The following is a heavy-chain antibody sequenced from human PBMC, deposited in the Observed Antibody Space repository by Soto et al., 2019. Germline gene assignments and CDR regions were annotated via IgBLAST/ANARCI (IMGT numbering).Heavy chain of an antibody. J-gene: IGHJ4*02. CDR3: ATGRLWRYYYDSSGYYPY. CDR2: LDPEDGET. CDR1: GYTLTELS. Sequence: ASVKVSCKVSGYTLTELSMHWVRQAPGKGLEWMGGLDPEDGETIYAQKFQGRVTMTEDTSTDTAHMELSSLRSEDTAVYYCATGRLWRYYYDSSGYYPYWGQGTLVTVSS. D-gene: IGHD3-22*01. V-gene: IGHV1-24*01.